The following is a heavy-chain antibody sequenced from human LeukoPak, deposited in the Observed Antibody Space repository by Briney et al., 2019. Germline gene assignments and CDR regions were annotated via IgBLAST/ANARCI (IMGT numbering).Heavy chain of an antibody. CDR2: IKKDGSET. V-gene: IGHV3-7*03. CDR3: AKGRYSGTTYYFDY. D-gene: IGHD5-12*01. Sequence: GGSLRLSCAASGFTFSTYWMSWVRQVPGKGLEWVANIKKDGSETYYVDSVKGRFTISRDNAKNSLYLQMNSLRAEDTAIYHCAKGRYSGTTYYFDYWGQGTLVTVSS. CDR1: GFTFSTYW. J-gene: IGHJ4*02.